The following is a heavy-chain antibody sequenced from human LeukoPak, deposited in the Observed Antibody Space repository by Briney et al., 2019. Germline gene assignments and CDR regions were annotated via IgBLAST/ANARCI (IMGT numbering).Heavy chain of an antibody. CDR2: ISGSGGST. D-gene: IGHD5-18*01. Sequence: GGSLRLSCAASGFTFSSYGMSWVRQAPGKGLEWVSAISGSGGSTYYADSVKGRFTISRDNSKNTLYLQMNSLRAEDTAVYYCAKDEPRGYSYGLYYFDYWGQGTLVTVSS. J-gene: IGHJ4*02. CDR1: GFTFSSYG. V-gene: IGHV3-23*01. CDR3: AKDEPRGYSYGLYYFDY.